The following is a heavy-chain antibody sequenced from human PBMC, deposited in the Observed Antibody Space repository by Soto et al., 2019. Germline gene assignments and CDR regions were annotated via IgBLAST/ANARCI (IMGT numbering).Heavy chain of an antibody. D-gene: IGHD4-17*01. J-gene: IGHJ6*02. V-gene: IGHV4-4*02. Sequence: QVQLQESGPGLVKPSGTLSLTCAVSGGSITSRNWWTWVRQPPGKGLEWIGEIHHSGLTNYNPSLQSRLTISVDKSKNPFSLKLTSVTAADTAVYYCARDHLRPYYYYGTDVWGQGTTVTVSS. CDR3: ARDHLRPYYYYGTDV. CDR1: GGSITSRNW. CDR2: IHHSGLT.